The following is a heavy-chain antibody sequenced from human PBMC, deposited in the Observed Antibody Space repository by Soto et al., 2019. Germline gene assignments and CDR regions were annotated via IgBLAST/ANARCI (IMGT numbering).Heavy chain of an antibody. Sequence: ASVKVSCKASGYTFTSYGISWVRQAPGQGLEWMGIINPNSGSTSYAQKFQGRVTMTRDTSTSTVYMELSSLRSEDTAVYYCAAPLGYCSGGSCYSGSAFDIWGQGTMVTVS. CDR1: GYTFTSYG. CDR2: INPNSGST. CDR3: AAPLGYCSGGSCYSGSAFDI. V-gene: IGHV1-46*01. J-gene: IGHJ3*02. D-gene: IGHD2-15*01.